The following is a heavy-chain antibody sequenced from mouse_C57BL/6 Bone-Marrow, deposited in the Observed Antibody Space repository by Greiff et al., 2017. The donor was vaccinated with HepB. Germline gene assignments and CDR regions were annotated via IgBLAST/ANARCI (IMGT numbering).Heavy chain of an antibody. Sequence: EVKLMESGGDLVKPGGSLKLSCAASGFTFSSYGMSWVRQTPDKRLEWVATISSGGSYTYYPDSVKGRFTISRENAKNTLYLQMSSLKSEDTAMYYCARHGGASYYYGSRREYFDVWGTGTTVTVSS. D-gene: IGHD1-1*01. CDR2: ISSGGSYT. CDR3: ARHGGASYYYGSRREYFDV. CDR1: GFTFSSYG. J-gene: IGHJ1*03. V-gene: IGHV5-6*01.